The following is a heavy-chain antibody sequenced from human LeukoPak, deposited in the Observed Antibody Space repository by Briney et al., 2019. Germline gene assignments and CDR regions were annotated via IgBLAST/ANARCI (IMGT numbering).Heavy chain of an antibody. J-gene: IGHJ6*04. CDR2: INPSGGST. CDR3: ARDSYQLLSHYYYGMDV. D-gene: IGHD2-2*01. CDR1: GYTFTSYY. Sequence: ASVKVSCKASGYTFTSYYMHWVRQAPGQGLEWMGIINPSGGSTCYAQKFQGRVTMTRDTSTSTVYMELSSPRSEDTAVYYCARDSYQLLSHYYYGMDVWGKGTTVTVSS. V-gene: IGHV1-46*01.